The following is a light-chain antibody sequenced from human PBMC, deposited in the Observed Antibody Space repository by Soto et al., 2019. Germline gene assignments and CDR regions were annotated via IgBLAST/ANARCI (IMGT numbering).Light chain of an antibody. V-gene: IGKV4-1*01. J-gene: IGKJ2*01. CDR3: QQFYNTPPYT. CDR2: WAS. CDR1: QSVXXSAXNMNX. Sequence: DTVMTQSPDSXAXSLGEXATINCXSSQSVXXSAXNMNXLAWYQQKPGQSPKLLISWASIRDSGVPDRFSGSGSGTDFTLTINSLQAEDAAVYYCQQFYNTPPYTFGQGTRLEIK.